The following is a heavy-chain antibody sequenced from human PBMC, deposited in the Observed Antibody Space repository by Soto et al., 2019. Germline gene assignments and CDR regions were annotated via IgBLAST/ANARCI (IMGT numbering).Heavy chain of an antibody. CDR1: GYSFTSYW. V-gene: IGHV5-10-1*01. CDR2: IDPSDSYT. D-gene: IGHD4-17*01. J-gene: IGHJ6*02. CDR3: ATSPTVTTGDYYYGMDV. Sequence: PGESLKISCKGSGYSFTSYWISWVRQMPGKGLEWMGRIDPSDSYTNYSPSFQGHVTISADKSISTAYLQWSSLKASDTAMYYCATSPTVTTGDYYYGMDVWGQGTTVTVSS.